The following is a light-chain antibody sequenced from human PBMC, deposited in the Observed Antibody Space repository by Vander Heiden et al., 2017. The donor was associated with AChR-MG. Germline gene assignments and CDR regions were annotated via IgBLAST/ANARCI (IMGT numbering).Light chain of an antibody. Sequence: DIQMTQSPSSLSASVGDSVTITCRASQSISSYLNWYQQKPVKAPKLLIYAASSLQSGVPSRFSGSGSGTDFTLTISRLQPEDFATYYCQQSYSTITFGQGTRLEIK. V-gene: IGKV1-39*01. CDR3: QQSYSTIT. CDR2: AAS. CDR1: QSISSY. J-gene: IGKJ5*01.